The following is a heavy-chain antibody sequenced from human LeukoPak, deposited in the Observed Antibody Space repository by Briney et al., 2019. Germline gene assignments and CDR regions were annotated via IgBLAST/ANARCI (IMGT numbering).Heavy chain of an antibody. CDR2: IYYSGTT. CDR1: GGSISSNSYY. J-gene: IGHJ4*02. V-gene: IGHV4-39*07. Sequence: SETVSLTCSVSGGSISSNSYYWGWIRQPPGKGLEWIGSIYYSGTTYYNPSLKSRVTISVDTSKNQFSLKLSSVTAADTAVYYCATTTIRLGYWGQGTLVTVSS. CDR3: ATTTIRLGY. D-gene: IGHD1-26*01.